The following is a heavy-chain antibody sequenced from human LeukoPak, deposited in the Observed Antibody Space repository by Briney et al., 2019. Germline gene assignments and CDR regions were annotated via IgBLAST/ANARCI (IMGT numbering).Heavy chain of an antibody. CDR2: ISAYNGNT. CDR3: ARDRRDVDTVDYYYGMDV. V-gene: IGHV1-18*01. CDR1: GYTFTSYG. Sequence: GASVKVSCKASGYTFTSYGISWVRQAPGQGLEWMGWISAYNGNTNSAQKFQGRVTMTTDTSTSTAYMELRSLRSDDTAVYYCARDRRDVDTVDYYYGMDVWGQGTTVTVSS. D-gene: IGHD5-18*01. J-gene: IGHJ6*02.